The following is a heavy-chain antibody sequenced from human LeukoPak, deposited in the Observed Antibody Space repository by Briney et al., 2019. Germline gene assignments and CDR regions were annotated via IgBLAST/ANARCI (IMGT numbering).Heavy chain of an antibody. D-gene: IGHD3-9*01. CDR2: INPNSGGT. J-gene: IGHJ5*02. Sequence: AAVKVSCKASGYTFTGYYMHWVRQAPGQGLEWMGRINPNSGGTNYAQKFQGRVTMTRDTSISTAYMELSRLRSDDTAVYYCARDLDILTGYLNWFDPWGQGTLVTVSS. CDR1: GYTFTGYY. CDR3: ARDLDILTGYLNWFDP. V-gene: IGHV1-2*06.